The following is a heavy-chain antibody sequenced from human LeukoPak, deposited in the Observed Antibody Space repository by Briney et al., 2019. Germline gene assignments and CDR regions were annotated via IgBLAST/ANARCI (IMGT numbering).Heavy chain of an antibody. V-gene: IGHV1-18*01. CDR3: ARGLRGFWYFDL. Sequence: ASVTVSFKASGYTFTSYGISWVRQGPGQGLEWMGWISAYNGNTNYAQKLQGRGTMTTDTSTSTAYMELRSLRSDDTAVYYCARGLRGFWYFDLWGRGTLVTVSS. CDR2: ISAYNGNT. D-gene: IGHD3-10*01. J-gene: IGHJ2*01. CDR1: GYTFTSYG.